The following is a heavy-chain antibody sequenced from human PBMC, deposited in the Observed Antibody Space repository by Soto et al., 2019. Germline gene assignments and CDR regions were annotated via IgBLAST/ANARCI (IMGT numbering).Heavy chain of an antibody. V-gene: IGHV3-7*01. CDR3: ARDFSAREDY. CDR1: GFTFSNHW. CDR2: IKQDGSET. D-gene: IGHD1-26*01. Sequence: EVQLVESGGGLVQPGGSLRLSCAASGFTFSNHWMSWVRQTPGKGLEWVANIKQDGSETDYVESVRGRFIISRDNAKNSLYLPMNNLRAEDTALYSCARDFSAREDYWGQGTLVTVSS. J-gene: IGHJ4*02.